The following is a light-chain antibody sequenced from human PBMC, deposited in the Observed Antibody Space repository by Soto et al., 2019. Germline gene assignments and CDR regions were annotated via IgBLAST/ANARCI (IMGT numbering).Light chain of an antibody. CDR2: DAS. J-gene: IGKJ1*01. CDR1: QSVSSD. Sequence: EIVLTQSPVTLSLSPGERATLSCRASQSVSSDLAWYQQKPGQAPRLLIYDASNRATGIPGRFSGSGSGTDFTLTISSLEPEDFALYYCQQRHNSWTFGQGTKVDIK. CDR3: QQRHNSWT. V-gene: IGKV3-11*01.